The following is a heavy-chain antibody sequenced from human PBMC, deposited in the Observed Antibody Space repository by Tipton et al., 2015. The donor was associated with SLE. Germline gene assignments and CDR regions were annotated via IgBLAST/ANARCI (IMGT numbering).Heavy chain of an antibody. CDR2: IFSSGNT. CDR3: AREGISYCGGDCHGSFDY. D-gene: IGHD2-21*01. CDR1: GDSMNSGVYY. Sequence: TLSLTCTVSGDSMNSGVYYWSWLRQPAGKGLEWIGRIFSSGNTIYNPSLKSRVTISEDTSKSQFSLRLVSVTAADTAVYYCAREGISYCGGDCHGSFDYWGQGSLVTVSS. J-gene: IGHJ4*02. V-gene: IGHV4-61*02.